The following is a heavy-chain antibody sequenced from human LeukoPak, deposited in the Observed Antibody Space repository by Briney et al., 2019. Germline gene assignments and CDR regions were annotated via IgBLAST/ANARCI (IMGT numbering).Heavy chain of an antibody. D-gene: IGHD1-26*01. CDR2: INPYTGDT. Sequence: ASVKVSCKTSGYAFIDYPIHWVRQAPGLGLQCVGWINPYTGDTTYAQEFQGRVTMTRDTSISTAYMELSRLRSDDTAVYFCVSGSSSDYWGQGTLVTVSS. CDR1: GYAFIDYP. J-gene: IGHJ4*02. V-gene: IGHV1-2*02. CDR3: VSGSSSDY.